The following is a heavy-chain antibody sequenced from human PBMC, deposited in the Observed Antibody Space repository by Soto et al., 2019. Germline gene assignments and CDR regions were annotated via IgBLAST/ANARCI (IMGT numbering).Heavy chain of an antibody. J-gene: IGHJ2*01. Sequence: QVQLQQWGAGLLKPSETLSLTCAVYGGSFSTYFWSWIRQPPGKGLEWIGEINHSGSTNYNPSLTRRATLSVDTAKNQVSLKLTSVTAEDTAVYYCARLASGLQYYYFDFWGRGTPVTVSS. CDR3: ARLASGLQYYYFDF. V-gene: IGHV4-34*01. CDR1: GGSFSTYF. CDR2: INHSGST. D-gene: IGHD6-19*01.